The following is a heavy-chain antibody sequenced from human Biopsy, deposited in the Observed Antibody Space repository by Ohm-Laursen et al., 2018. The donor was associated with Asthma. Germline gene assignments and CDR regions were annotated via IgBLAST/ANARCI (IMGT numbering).Heavy chain of an antibody. CDR3: TTGVIAAGDTNLDY. V-gene: IGHV3-73*01. D-gene: IGHD3-16*02. J-gene: IGHJ4*02. Sequence: SLRLSCAASGLTFSGYPMHWVRQTPGKGLEWVGRIRSKANNQTTAYAAAVEGRFSISRDDSKGTAFLHMNRLKTDDTAVYFCTTGVIAAGDTNLDYWGRGILVTVSS. CDR2: IRSKANNQTT. CDR1: GLTFSGYP.